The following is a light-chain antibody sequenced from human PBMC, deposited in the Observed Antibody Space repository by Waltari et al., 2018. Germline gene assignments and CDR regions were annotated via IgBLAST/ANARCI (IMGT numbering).Light chain of an antibody. J-gene: IGKJ1*01. CDR2: KAS. Sequence: DIQMTQSPSTVSASVGDRVTIPCRASQDIRSWLACDQQKPKRAPKLLLYKTTKASTLEHGAPTRFSGSCAGTEFTPTSNRLQPDDFATYYRQQSDTYPWTFGQGTKVEIK. CDR1: QDIRSW. V-gene: IGKV1-5*03. CDR3: QQSDTYPWT.